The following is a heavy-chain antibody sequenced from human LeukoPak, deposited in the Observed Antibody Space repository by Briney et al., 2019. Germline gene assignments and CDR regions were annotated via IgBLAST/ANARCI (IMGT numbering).Heavy chain of an antibody. V-gene: IGHV4-39*01. J-gene: IGHJ6*04. CDR1: GGSISSSSYY. CDR2: IYYSGST. CDR3: ARRNKGRYGSGSNYNALGPPDV. Sequence: PSETLSLTCTVSGGSISSSSYYWGWIRQPPGKGLEWIGSIYYSGSTYYNPSLKSRVTISVDTSKNQFSLKLSSVTAADTAVYYCARRNKGRYGSGSNYNALGPPDVWGKGTTVTISS. D-gene: IGHD3-10*01.